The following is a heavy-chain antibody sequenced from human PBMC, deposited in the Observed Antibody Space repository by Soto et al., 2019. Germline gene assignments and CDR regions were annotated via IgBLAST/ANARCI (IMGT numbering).Heavy chain of an antibody. D-gene: IGHD4-17*01. CDR3: ARKNYGDYPTDY. Sequence: QITLKESGPTLVKPTQTLTLTCTFSGFSLSTRAVGVGWIRQPPGKALEWLAVIYWDDDKRYSPSLQSRLTITNDTSQNQVVLTMTNMDPVDTATYYCARKNYGDYPTDYWGQGTLVTVSS. CDR2: IYWDDDK. V-gene: IGHV2-5*02. CDR1: GFSLSTRAVG. J-gene: IGHJ4*02.